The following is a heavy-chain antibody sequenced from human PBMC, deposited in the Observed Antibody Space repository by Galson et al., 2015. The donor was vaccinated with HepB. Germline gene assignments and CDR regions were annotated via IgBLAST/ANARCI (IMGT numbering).Heavy chain of an antibody. J-gene: IGHJ4*02. V-gene: IGHV3-72*01. Sequence: SLRLSCAASGFTFSDHYIHWVRQAPGQGLEWVGRARNKAYNYITKNAPSVQDRFSISRDDSQNSVFLQMNSLKPEDTAVYYCARLSHYGPGTYQYFDYWGQGTLVTVSS. D-gene: IGHD3-10*01. CDR1: GFTFSDHY. CDR2: ARNKAYNYIT. CDR3: ARLSHYGPGTYQYFDY.